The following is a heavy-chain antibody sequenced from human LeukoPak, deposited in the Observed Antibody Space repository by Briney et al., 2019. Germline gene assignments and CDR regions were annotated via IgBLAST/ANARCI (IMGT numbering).Heavy chain of an antibody. Sequence: GGSLRLSCAASGFTFTSYTMSWVRQAPGKGLEWVSAIGGSGGSTYYANSVKGRFTISRDNSKNTLYLQMNSLRAEDTAVYYCATGFITKAYFDYWGQGTLVTVSS. CDR2: IGGSGGST. CDR3: ATGFITKAYFDY. V-gene: IGHV3-23*01. D-gene: IGHD3-10*01. CDR1: GFTFTSYT. J-gene: IGHJ4*02.